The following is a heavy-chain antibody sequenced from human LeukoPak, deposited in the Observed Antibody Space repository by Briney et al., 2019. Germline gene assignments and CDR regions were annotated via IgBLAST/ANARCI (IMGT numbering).Heavy chain of an antibody. V-gene: IGHV4-34*01. CDR3: ARLSVIVGAALEYYYYYMDV. J-gene: IGHJ6*03. D-gene: IGHD1-26*01. Sequence: SETLSLTCAVYGGTFSGYYWSWIRQPPGKRLEWVWESNDSGGTNYNPSLKSRVTISADKSKNQVSLKLTSVTAADTAVYYCARLSVIVGAALEYYYYYMDVWGQGTTVTVSS. CDR2: SNDSGGT. CDR1: GGTFSGYY.